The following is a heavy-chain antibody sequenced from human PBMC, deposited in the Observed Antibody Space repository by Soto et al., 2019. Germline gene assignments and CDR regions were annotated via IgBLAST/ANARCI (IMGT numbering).Heavy chain of an antibody. CDR2: IFSNDEK. J-gene: IGHJ5*02. CDR3: ARLSSGYYLRRLTFDP. Sequence: QVTLKESGPVLVKPTETLTLTCTVSGFSLSNARMGVSWIRQPPGKALEWLAHIFSNDEKSYSTSLKSRLTISKDTSKSQVVLTMTNIDPVDTATYYCARLSSGYYLRRLTFDPWGQGTLVTVSS. V-gene: IGHV2-26*01. D-gene: IGHD3-22*01. CDR1: GFSLSNARMG.